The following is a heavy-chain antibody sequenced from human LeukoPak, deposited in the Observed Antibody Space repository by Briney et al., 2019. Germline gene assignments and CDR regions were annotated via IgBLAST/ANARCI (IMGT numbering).Heavy chain of an antibody. D-gene: IGHD6-19*01. J-gene: IGHJ4*02. CDR1: GGSISSGGYS. Sequence: SQTLSLTCAVSGGSISSGGYSWRWIRQPPGKGLEWTGYIYYSGSTNYNPSLNSRVTISVDTSKNQFSLRLSSVTAADTAIYYCARAVSGRFDYWGQGTLVTVSS. V-gene: IGHV4-30-4*07. CDR2: IYYSGST. CDR3: ARAVSGRFDY.